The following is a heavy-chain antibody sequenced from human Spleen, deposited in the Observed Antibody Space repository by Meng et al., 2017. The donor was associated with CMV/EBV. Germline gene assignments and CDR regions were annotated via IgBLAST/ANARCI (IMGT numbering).Heavy chain of an antibody. J-gene: IGHJ6*02. CDR2: INPNSGAT. D-gene: IGHD2-2*02. CDR3: ARDRTGDCSSTSCYNYYYYGMDV. Sequence: ASVKVSCKTSGYTFTGYYMHWVRQAPGQGLEWMGCINPNSGATNYAQKFQGRVTMTRDTSINTAYMELSSLRSEDSAVYYCARDRTGDCSSTSCYNYYYYGMDVWGQGTTVTVSS. V-gene: IGHV1-2*02. CDR1: GYTFTGYY.